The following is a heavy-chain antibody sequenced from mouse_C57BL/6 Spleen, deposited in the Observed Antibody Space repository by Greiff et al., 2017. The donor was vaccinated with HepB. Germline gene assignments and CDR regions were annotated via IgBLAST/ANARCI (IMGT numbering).Heavy chain of an antibody. V-gene: IGHV5-9-1*02. D-gene: IGHD3-2*02. Sequence: EVKLVESGEGLVKPGGSLKLSCAASGFTFSSYAMSWVRQTPEKRLEWVAYISSGGDYIYYADTVKGRFTISRDNARNTLYLQMSSLKSEDTAMYYCTRVGSSGYYFDDWGQGTTLTVSS. CDR3: TRVGSSGYYFDD. CDR2: ISSGGDYI. J-gene: IGHJ2*01. CDR1: GFTFSSYA.